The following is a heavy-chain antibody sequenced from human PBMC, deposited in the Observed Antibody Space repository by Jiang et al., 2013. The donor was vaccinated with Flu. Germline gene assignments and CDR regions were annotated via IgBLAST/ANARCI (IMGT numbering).Heavy chain of an antibody. CDR1: GGSISSYY. J-gene: IGHJ4*02. Sequence: GGSISSYYWSWIRQPPGKGLEWIGYIYYSGSTNYNPSLKSRVTISVDTSKNQFSLKLSSVTAADTAVYYCARGDPQPFDYWGQGTLVTVSS. CDR2: IYYSGST. V-gene: IGHV4-59*01. CDR3: ARGDPQPFDY.